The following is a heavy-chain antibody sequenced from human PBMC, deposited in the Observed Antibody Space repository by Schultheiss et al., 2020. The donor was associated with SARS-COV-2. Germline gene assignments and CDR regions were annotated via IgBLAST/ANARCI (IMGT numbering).Heavy chain of an antibody. CDR2: ISGSGGST. CDR3: AKDVAAVFWSGYSSYFDY. D-gene: IGHD3-3*01. Sequence: GGSLRLSCAASGFTFSSYAMHWVRQAPGKGLEWVSAISGSGGSTYYADSVKGRFTISRDNSKNTLYLQMNSLRAEDTAVYYCAKDVAAVFWSGYSSYFDYWGQGTLVTVSS. V-gene: IGHV3-23*01. CDR1: GFTFSSYA. J-gene: IGHJ4*02.